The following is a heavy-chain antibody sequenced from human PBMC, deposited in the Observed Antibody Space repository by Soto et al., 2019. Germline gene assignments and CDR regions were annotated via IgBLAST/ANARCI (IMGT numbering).Heavy chain of an antibody. CDR1: GFTFSSYG. CDR2: ISYDGSNK. Sequence: QVQLVESGGGVVQPGRSLRLSCAASGFTFSSYGMHWVRQAPGKGLEWVAVISYDGSNKYYADSVKGRFTISRDNSKNXXYLQMNSVRAEDTAVYYCAKEGGYYGSGSYSVGENYYGMDVWGQGTTVTVSS. D-gene: IGHD3-10*01. CDR3: AKEGGYYGSGSYSVGENYYGMDV. V-gene: IGHV3-30*18. J-gene: IGHJ6*02.